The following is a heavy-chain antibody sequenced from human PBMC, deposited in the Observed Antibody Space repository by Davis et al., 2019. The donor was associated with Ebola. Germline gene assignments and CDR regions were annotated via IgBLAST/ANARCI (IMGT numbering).Heavy chain of an antibody. V-gene: IGHV3-66*04. CDR3: ARRYDFWSGYPPRAYNWFDP. Sequence: GGSLRLSCAASGFTFSSYWMSWVRQAPGKGLEWVSVIYSGGSTYYADSVKGRFTISRDNSKNTLYLQMNSLRAEDTAVYYCARRYDFWSGYPPRAYNWFDPWGQGTLVTVSS. CDR2: IYSGGST. J-gene: IGHJ5*02. D-gene: IGHD3-3*01. CDR1: GFTFSSYW.